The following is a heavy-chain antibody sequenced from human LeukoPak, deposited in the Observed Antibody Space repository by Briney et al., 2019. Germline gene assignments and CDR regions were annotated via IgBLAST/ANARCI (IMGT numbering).Heavy chain of an antibody. V-gene: IGHV3-53*01. CDR3: ARRAGVYSHPYDY. CDR2: IYRDNT. Sequence: GGSLRLSCTVSGFTVSSNSMSWVRQAPGKGLEWVSFIYRDNTHYPDSVKGRFTISRDNSKNTLYLQMNSRRAEDTAVYYWARRAGVYSHPYDYWGQGTRVTVSS. D-gene: IGHD4-23*01. J-gene: IGHJ4*02. CDR1: GFTVSSNS.